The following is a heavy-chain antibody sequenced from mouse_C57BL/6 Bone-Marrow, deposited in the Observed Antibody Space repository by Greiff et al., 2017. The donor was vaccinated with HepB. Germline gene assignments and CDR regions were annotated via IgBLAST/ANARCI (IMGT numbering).Heavy chain of an antibody. V-gene: IGHV5-6*01. CDR2: ISTGGSYT. Sequence: EVQRVESGGDLVKPGGSLKLSCEASGFTFSSYGMTWVRQTPDKRLEWVATISTGGSYTYYTDSVKGRFTITKDKAKSTLYLQMGSLTSEDTTMYYCGRRSFDYWGQGTTLTVSS. CDR3: GRRSFDY. CDR1: GFTFSSYG. J-gene: IGHJ2*01.